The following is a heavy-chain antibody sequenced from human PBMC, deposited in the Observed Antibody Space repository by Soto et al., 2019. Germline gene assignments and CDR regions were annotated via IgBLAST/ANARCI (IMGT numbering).Heavy chain of an antibody. J-gene: IGHJ6*02. Sequence: QVQLVQSGAEVKKPGSSVKVSCKASGGTFSRYAISWVRQAPGQGLEWMGGIIPIFGTANYAQKYQGRVTITAEETTTTDYMKMSRLRSEDTVGDDCARVFSNDDVGRWDGMDVWGQGTTVTVSS. D-gene: IGHD4-4*01. CDR1: GGTFSRYA. CDR3: ARVFSNDDVGRWDGMDV. V-gene: IGHV1-69*01. CDR2: IIPIFGTA.